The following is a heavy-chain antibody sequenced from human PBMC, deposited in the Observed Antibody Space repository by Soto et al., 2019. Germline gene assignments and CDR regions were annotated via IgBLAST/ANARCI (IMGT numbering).Heavy chain of an antibody. CDR1: GGSISSSSYY. Sequence: SETLSLTCTVSGGSISSSSYYWGWIRQPPGKGLEWIGSIYYSGSAYYNPSLKSRVTISVDTSKNQFSLKLSSVTAADTAVYYCARVQYDFWSGYYHTRYYGMDVWGQGTTVTVSS. V-gene: IGHV4-39*07. J-gene: IGHJ6*02. CDR3: ARVQYDFWSGYYHTRYYGMDV. CDR2: IYYSGSA. D-gene: IGHD3-3*01.